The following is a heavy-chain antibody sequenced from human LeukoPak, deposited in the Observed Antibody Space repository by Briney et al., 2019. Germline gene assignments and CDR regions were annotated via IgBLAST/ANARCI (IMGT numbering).Heavy chain of an antibody. CDR3: ATHPGDYWFGYLQL. Sequence: PGGSLRLPCAASGFTFSSYWMSWVRQAPGKGLEWVAHIMQDGSDKYYVDSVKGRFTVSRDNAKNSLYLQMNSLRAEDTAVYYCATHPGDYWFGYLQLWGQGTLVTVSS. J-gene: IGHJ4*02. CDR1: GFTFSSYW. CDR2: IMQDGSDK. D-gene: IGHD3-10*01. V-gene: IGHV3-7*01.